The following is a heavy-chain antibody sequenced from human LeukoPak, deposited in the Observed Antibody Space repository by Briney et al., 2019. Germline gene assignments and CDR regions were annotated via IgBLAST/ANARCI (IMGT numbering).Heavy chain of an antibody. CDR3: ARAPGIMSGNWRFDY. CDR1: GGSISPYY. Sequence: SEPLSLTCTVSGGSISPYYWTWIRQPPGKGLEWIGYIYYSGSTNYNPSLTSRVTMSVDTSKNQFSLKLSSVTAADTAVYYCARAPGIMSGNWRFDYWGQGTLVTVSS. V-gene: IGHV4-59*12. D-gene: IGHD3-16*01. CDR2: IYYSGST. J-gene: IGHJ4*02.